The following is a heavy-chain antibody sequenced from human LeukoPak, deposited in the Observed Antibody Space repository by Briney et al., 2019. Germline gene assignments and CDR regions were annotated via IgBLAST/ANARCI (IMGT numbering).Heavy chain of an antibody. Sequence: GGSLRLSCAASGFTFSSYGMHWVRQAPGKGLEWVAVIWYDGSNKYYADSVKGRFTISRDNAKNSLFLQMNSLRVEDTAVYCCARDKDYGFTYWGQGTLVTVSS. J-gene: IGHJ4*02. D-gene: IGHD4-17*01. V-gene: IGHV3-33*01. CDR3: ARDKDYGFTY. CDR2: IWYDGSNK. CDR1: GFTFSSYG.